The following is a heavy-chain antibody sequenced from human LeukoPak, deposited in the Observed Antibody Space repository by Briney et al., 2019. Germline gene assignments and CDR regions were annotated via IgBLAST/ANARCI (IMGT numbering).Heavy chain of an antibody. Sequence: SETLSLTCTVSGGSISSYYCSWIRQPPGKGLEWIGYIDHSGNTKYNPSLQSRVTISVDTSKNQFSLQLGSVTAADTAVYYCARDWRNRRLGMDVWGQGTTVTVSS. CDR1: GGSISSYY. J-gene: IGHJ6*02. CDR2: IDHSGNT. V-gene: IGHV4-59*01. D-gene: IGHD1-14*01. CDR3: ARDWRNRRLGMDV.